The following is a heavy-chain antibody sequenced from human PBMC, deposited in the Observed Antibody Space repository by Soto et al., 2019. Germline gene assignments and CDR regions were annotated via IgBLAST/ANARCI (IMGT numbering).Heavy chain of an antibody. V-gene: IGHV1-69*13. D-gene: IGHD2-2*01. CDR2: IIPIFGTA. CDR1: GGTFSSYA. CDR3: ARHRRVVPAANNPLGYHGMDV. Sequence: SVKVSCEASGGTFSSYAITEVRQAPGQGLEWMGGIIPIFGTANYAQKFQGRVTITADESTSTAYMELSSLRSEDTAVYYCARHRRVVPAANNPLGYHGMDVWGQGTTVTVSS. J-gene: IGHJ6*02.